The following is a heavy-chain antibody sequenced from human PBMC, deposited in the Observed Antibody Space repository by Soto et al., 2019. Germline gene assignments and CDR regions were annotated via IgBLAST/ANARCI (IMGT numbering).Heavy chain of an antibody. Sequence: GGSLRLSCAASGFTFSSYDMHWVRQATGKGLEWVSAIGTAGDTYYPGSVKGRFTISRENAKNSLYLQMNSLRAGDTAVYYCARFMVRGVIRGSGWFDPWGQGTLVTVSS. CDR3: ARFMVRGVIRGSGWFDP. CDR1: GFTFSSYD. V-gene: IGHV3-13*01. J-gene: IGHJ5*02. CDR2: IGTAGDT. D-gene: IGHD3-10*01.